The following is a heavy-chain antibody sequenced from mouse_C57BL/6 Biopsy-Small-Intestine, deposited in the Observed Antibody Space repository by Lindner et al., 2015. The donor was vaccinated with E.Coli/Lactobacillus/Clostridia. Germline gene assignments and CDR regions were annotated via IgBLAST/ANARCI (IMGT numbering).Heavy chain of an antibody. V-gene: IGHV5-6*01. CDR1: GFTFSSYG. D-gene: IGHD4-1*01. CDR2: ISSGGSYT. J-gene: IGHJ2*01. Sequence: VQLQESGGGLVKPGGSLKLSCAASGFTFSSYGMSWVRQTPDKRLEWVATISSGGSYTYYPDSVKGRFTISRDNAKNTLYLQMSSLKSEDTAMYYCARHSNWDYFDYWGQGTTLTVSS. CDR3: ARHSNWDYFDY.